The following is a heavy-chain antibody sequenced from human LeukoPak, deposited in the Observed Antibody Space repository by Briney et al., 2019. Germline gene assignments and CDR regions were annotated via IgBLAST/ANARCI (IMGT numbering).Heavy chain of an antibody. D-gene: IGHD3-10*01. Sequence: GGSLRLSCAASGFTFSDYYMSWIRQAPGKGLEWVSYISSSGSTIYYADSVKGRFTISRDNAKNSLYLQMNSLRAEDTAVYYCARDHRFGELYPEFDYWGQGTLVTVSS. CDR3: ARDHRFGELYPEFDY. J-gene: IGHJ4*02. V-gene: IGHV3-11*01. CDR2: ISSSGSTI. CDR1: GFTFSDYY.